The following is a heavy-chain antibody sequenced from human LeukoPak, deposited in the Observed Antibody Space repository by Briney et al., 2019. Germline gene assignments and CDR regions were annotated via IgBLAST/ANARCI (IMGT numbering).Heavy chain of an antibody. CDR1: GFTLSTYW. V-gene: IGHV4-39*07. CDR2: IYYSGST. J-gene: IGHJ3*01. CDR3: AVEPIYDYGEFEGGFDV. D-gene: IGHD4-17*01. Sequence: GSLRLSCAASGFTLSTYWMTWVRQAPWKGLEWIGSIYYSGSTYYNPSLKSRVTISVDTSKNQFSLLLKSVTAADTGVYYCAVEPIYDYGEFEGGFDVWGQGAMVLVSS.